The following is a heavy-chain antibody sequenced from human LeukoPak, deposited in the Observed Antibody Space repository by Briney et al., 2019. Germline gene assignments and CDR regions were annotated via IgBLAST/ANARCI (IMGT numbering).Heavy chain of an antibody. CDR1: GYTFTSYD. Sequence: GASVKVSCKASGYTFTSYDVNWVRQATGQGLEWMGWMNPNSGNTGYAQKFQGRVTITADKSTSTAYMELSSLRSEDTAVYYCASSHYYYGPGSYYNWGQGTLVTVSS. CDR2: MNPNSGNT. J-gene: IGHJ4*02. CDR3: ASSHYYYGPGSYYN. D-gene: IGHD3-10*01. V-gene: IGHV1-8*03.